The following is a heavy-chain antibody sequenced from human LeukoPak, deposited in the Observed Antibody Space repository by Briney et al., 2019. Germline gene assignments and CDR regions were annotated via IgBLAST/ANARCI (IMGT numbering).Heavy chain of an antibody. D-gene: IGHD1-26*01. Sequence: SETLFLTCTVSGGSISSGSYYWSWIRQPAGKGLEWIGRIYTSGSTNYNPSLKSRVTISVDTSKNQFSLKLSSVTAADTAVYYCARHTVGATNWGQGTLVTVSS. V-gene: IGHV4-61*02. J-gene: IGHJ4*02. CDR2: IYTSGST. CDR1: GGSISSGSYY. CDR3: ARHTVGATN.